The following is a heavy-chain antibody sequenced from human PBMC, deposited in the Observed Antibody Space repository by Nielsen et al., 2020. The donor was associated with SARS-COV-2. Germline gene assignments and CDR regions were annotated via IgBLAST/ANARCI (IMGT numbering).Heavy chain of an antibody. CDR1: GGSISSGDYY. CDR2: IYYSGST. Sequence: SETLSLTCTVSGGSISSGDYYWSWIRQPPGKGLVWIGYIYYSGSTYYNPSLKSRVTISVDTSKNQFSLKLSSVTAADTAVYYCARGFGARWYYYYGMDVWGQGTTVTVSS. D-gene: IGHD1-26*01. V-gene: IGHV4-30-4*01. CDR3: ARGFGARWYYYYGMDV. J-gene: IGHJ6*02.